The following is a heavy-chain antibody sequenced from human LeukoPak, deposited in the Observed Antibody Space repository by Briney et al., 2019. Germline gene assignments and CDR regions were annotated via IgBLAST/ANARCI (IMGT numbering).Heavy chain of an antibody. D-gene: IGHD6-13*01. V-gene: IGHV4-39*07. CDR1: GGSISSSIYY. CDR2: IYYSGST. J-gene: IGHJ4*02. Sequence: SETLSLTCTVSGGSISSSIYYWGWIRQPPGKGLEWIGSIYYSGSTYYNPSLKSRVTISVDTSKNQFSLKLSSVTAADTAVYYCASNSRLGFDYWGQGTLVTVSS. CDR3: ASNSRLGFDY.